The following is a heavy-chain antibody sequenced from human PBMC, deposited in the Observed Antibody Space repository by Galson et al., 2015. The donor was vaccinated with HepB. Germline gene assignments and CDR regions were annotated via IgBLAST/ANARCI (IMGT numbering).Heavy chain of an antibody. V-gene: IGHV1-18*01. D-gene: IGHD6-13*01. CDR2: ISGYNGRA. CDR3: ARGLAAETTDAFDV. J-gene: IGHJ3*01. CDR1: GYSFNNYA. Sequence: SVKVSCKASGYSFNNYAITWVRQAPGQGLQWMGWISGYNGRAMYAQEFQGRVTLTIDTSTTTASMEVNRLTSDDTAMYYCARGLAAETTDAFDVWGQGTMVTVSS.